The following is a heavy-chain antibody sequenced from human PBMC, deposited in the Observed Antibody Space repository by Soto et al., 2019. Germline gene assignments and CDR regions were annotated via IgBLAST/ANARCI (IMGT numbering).Heavy chain of an antibody. V-gene: IGHV3-7*05. CDR2: IKQDGSEK. CDR3: VGSRGWLFDD. Sequence: EVHLVESGGDLVQPGGSLRLSCAASGFTFSAYWMQWVRQAPGKGLEWVAIIKQDGSEKYYVDSVTGRFTISRDNAKNSLYLQMSSLRAEDTAMYYCVGSRGWLFDDWGQGTLVTVSS. CDR1: GFTFSAYW. J-gene: IGHJ4*02. D-gene: IGHD6-19*01.